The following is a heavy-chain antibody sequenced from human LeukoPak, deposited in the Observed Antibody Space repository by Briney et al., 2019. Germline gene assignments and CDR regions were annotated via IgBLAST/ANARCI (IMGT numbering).Heavy chain of an antibody. J-gene: IGHJ4*02. D-gene: IGHD6-13*01. CDR2: INAGNGNT. Sequence: ASVKVSCKASGYTFTSYAMHWVRQAPGQRLEWMGWINAGNGNTKYSQKFQGRVTITRDTSASTAYMELSSLRSEDTAVYYCARAPGGQGIAAAEIDYWGQGTLVTVSS. CDR3: ARAPGGQGIAAAEIDY. CDR1: GYTFTSYA. V-gene: IGHV1-3*01.